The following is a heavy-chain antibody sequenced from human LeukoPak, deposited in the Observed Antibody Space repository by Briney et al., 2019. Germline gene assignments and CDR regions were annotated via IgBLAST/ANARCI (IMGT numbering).Heavy chain of an antibody. D-gene: IGHD5-12*01. CDR3: ARHRGYSGYDQLYFDY. CDR2: IDPSDSCT. V-gene: IGHV5-10-1*01. CDR1: GYSFTSYW. Sequence: GESLKISCKGSGYSFTSYWISWVRQMPGKGLEWMGRIDPSDSCTNYSPSFQGHVTISADKSISTAYLQWSSLKASDTAMYYCARHRGYSGYDQLYFDYWGQGTLVTVSS. J-gene: IGHJ4*02.